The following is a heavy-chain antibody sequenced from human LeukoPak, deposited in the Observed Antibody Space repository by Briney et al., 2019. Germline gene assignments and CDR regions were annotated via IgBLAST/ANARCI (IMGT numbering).Heavy chain of an antibody. V-gene: IGHV3-48*01. CDR2: ITSSSSTM. CDR3: ARKSGSSGYPFDY. J-gene: IGHJ4*02. D-gene: IGHD3-22*01. CDR1: GFPFSSYS. Sequence: GSLRLSCAASGFPFSSYSMNWVRQAPGKGLEWVSYITSSSSTMSYADAVKGRFAISRDNAKNSLYLQMNRLRAEDTAVYYCARKSGSSGYPFDYWGQGILVTVSS.